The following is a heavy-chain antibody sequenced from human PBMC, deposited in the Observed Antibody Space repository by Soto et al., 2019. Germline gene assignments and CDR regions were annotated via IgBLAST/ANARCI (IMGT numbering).Heavy chain of an antibody. J-gene: IGHJ6*02. CDR1: GYTFTSYY. V-gene: IGHV1-46*03. CDR3: ARDRTPHGALDGANYYYYYGMDV. CDR2: INPSGGST. Sequence: GASVKVSCKASGYTFTSYYMHWVRQAPGQGLEWMGIINPSGGSTSYAQKFQGRVTMTRDTSTSTVYMELSSLRSEDTAVYYCARDRTPHGALDGANYYYYYGMDVWGQGTTVTVSS. D-gene: IGHD4-17*01.